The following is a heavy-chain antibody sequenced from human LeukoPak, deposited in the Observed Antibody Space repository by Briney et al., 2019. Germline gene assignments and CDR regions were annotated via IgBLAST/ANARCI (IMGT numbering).Heavy chain of an antibody. D-gene: IGHD1-20*01. Sequence: ASVKVSCKASGYTFSGYSMHWVPQAPGQGLEWMGRINPNSGVTYYAQKFQGRVTMTSDTSITTAYMELSSLTSDDTPTYYCARDASNWSAFDSWGQGTLVIVSS. CDR3: ARDASNWSAFDS. CDR1: GYTFSGYS. J-gene: IGHJ5*01. V-gene: IGHV1-2*06. CDR2: INPNSGVT.